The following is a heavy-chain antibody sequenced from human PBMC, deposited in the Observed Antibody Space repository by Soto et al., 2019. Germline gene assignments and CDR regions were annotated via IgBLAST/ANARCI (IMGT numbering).Heavy chain of an antibody. D-gene: IGHD3-10*01. V-gene: IGHV3-33*01. CDR3: ARDRLHGSGSSNPPPDY. CDR2: IWYDGSHE. J-gene: IGHJ4*02. CDR1: QFTFVNYG. Sequence: HPGGSLRLSCEASQFTFVNYGMHWVRQPPGKGLEWVAAIWYDGSHEDYVDSVKGRFTVSRDNSKDTLYLQMNSLRPEDTAIYYCARDRLHGSGSSNPPPDYWGRGTLVTVSS.